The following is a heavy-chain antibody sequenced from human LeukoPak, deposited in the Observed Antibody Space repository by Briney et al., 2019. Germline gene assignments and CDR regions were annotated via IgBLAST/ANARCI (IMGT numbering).Heavy chain of an antibody. Sequence: SETLSLTCTVAGGSISSTNYHWGWIRQPPGKGLEWIGSIYYTGTTYYNPSLKSRLTISVDTSRNQFSLTLNSVTAADTAVYYCARSEGTVTTHWGQGTLVTVSS. D-gene: IGHD4-17*01. CDR3: ARSEGTVTTH. V-gene: IGHV4-39*07. CDR2: IYYTGTT. CDR1: GGSISSTNYH. J-gene: IGHJ4*02.